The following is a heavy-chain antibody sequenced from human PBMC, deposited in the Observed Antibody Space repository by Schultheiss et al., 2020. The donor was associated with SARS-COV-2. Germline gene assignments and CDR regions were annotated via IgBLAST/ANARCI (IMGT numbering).Heavy chain of an antibody. V-gene: IGHV6-1*01. CDR1: GDSVSSNSAA. Sequence: SETLSLTCAISGDSVSSNSAAWNWIRQSPSRGLEWLGRTYYRSKWYNDYAVSVKSRITINPDTSKNQFSLQLNSVTPEDTAVYYCAGDRHDYGDYYYGMDVWGQGTTVTVSS. CDR2: TYYRSKWYN. J-gene: IGHJ6*02. CDR3: AGDRHDYGDYYYGMDV. D-gene: IGHD4-17*01.